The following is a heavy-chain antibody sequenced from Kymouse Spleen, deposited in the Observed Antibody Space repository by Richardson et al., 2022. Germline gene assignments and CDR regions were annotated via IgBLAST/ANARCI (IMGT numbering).Heavy chain of an antibody. J-gene: IGHJ3*02. CDR2: IYYSGST. CDR1: GGSVSSGSYY. Sequence: QVQLQESGPGLVKPSETLSLTCTVSGGSVSSGSYYWSWIRQPPGKGLEWIGYIYYSGSTNYNPSLKSRVTISVDTSKNQFSLKLSSVTAADTAVYYCARRDYDILTVDAFDIWGQGTMVTVSS. V-gene: IGHV4-61*01. CDR3: ARRDYDILTVDAFDI. D-gene: IGHD3-9*01.